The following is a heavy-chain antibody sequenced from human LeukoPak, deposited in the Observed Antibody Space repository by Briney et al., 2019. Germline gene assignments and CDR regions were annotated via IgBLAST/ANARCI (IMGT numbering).Heavy chain of an antibody. J-gene: IGHJ4*02. CDR3: ARHRGATKGYFDY. Sequence: GESLKISCKGSGYSFTSYWIGWVRQMPGKGLEWMGIIYPGDSDTRYSPSFQGQVTISADKTISTAYLQWRSLKASDTAMYYCARHRGATKGYFDYWGQGTLVTVSS. CDR1: GYSFTSYW. D-gene: IGHD1-26*01. V-gene: IGHV5-51*01. CDR2: IYPGDSDT.